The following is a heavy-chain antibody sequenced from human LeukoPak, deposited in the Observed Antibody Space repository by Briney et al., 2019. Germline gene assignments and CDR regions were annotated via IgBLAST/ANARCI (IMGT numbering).Heavy chain of an antibody. CDR3: ARQKYYDLLTGYYRDAFDI. Sequence: SETLSLTCAVYGGSFSGYYWSWIRQPPGKGLEWIGTIYYTGSTDYNPSLKSRVTISVDTSKNQFSLKLSSVTAADTAVYYCARQKYYDLLTGYYRDAFDIWGQGTMVTVSS. D-gene: IGHD3-9*01. V-gene: IGHV4-34*01. CDR2: IYYTGST. J-gene: IGHJ3*02. CDR1: GGSFSGYY.